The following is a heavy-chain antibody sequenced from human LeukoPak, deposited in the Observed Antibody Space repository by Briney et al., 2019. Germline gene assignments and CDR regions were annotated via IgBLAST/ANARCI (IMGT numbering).Heavy chain of an antibody. J-gene: IGHJ4*02. V-gene: IGHV1-2*02. Sequence: GASVKVSCKASGYTFTGYYMHWVRPAPGQGLEWMGWINPNSGGTNYAQKFQGRVTMTRDTSISTAYMELSRLRSDDTAVYYCARAYYDFWSGYSRLFGYWGQGTLVTVSS. CDR1: GYTFTGYY. CDR2: INPNSGGT. D-gene: IGHD3-3*01. CDR3: ARAYYDFWSGYSRLFGY.